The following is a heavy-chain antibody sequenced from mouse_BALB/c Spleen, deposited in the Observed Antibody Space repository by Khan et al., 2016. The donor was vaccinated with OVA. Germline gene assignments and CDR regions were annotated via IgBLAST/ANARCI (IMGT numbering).Heavy chain of an antibody. CDR1: GYSITSDYA. J-gene: IGHJ2*01. Sequence: EVQLVESGPGLVKPSQSLSLTCTVTGYSITSDYAWNWIRQFPGNKLEWMGYISYSGNTNYNPSIRSRISITRDTSKTQFFLQLNSVTTEDTATYYCARVDGGDFDYWGQGTTLTFSS. V-gene: IGHV3-2*02. D-gene: IGHD2-3*01. CDR2: ISYSGNT. CDR3: ARVDGGDFDY.